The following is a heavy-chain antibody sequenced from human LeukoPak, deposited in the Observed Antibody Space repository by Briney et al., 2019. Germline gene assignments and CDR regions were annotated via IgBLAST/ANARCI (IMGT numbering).Heavy chain of an antibody. CDR3: ARDYYYYMDV. J-gene: IGHJ6*03. CDR2: IIPIFGTA. CDR1: GGTFSSYA. Sequence: ASVKVSCKASGGTFSSYAISWVRQAPGQGLEWMGGIIPIFGTANYAQKFQGGVTITTDESTSTAYMELSSLRSEDTAVYYCARDYYYYMDVWGKGTTVTVSS. V-gene: IGHV1-69*05.